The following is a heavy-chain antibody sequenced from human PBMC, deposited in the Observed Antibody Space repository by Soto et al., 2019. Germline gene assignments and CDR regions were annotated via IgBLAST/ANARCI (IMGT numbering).Heavy chain of an antibody. Sequence: ESGGGVVQPGRSLRLSCAASGFTFSSYGMHWVRQAPGKGLEWVAVIWYDGSNKYYADSVKGRFTISRDNSKSTLYLQMNSLRAEDTAVYYCAREPYRRSGFFDYWGRGTLVTVSS. CDR1: GFTFSSYG. D-gene: IGHD1-26*01. V-gene: IGHV3-33*01. CDR3: AREPYRRSGFFDY. J-gene: IGHJ4*02. CDR2: IWYDGSNK.